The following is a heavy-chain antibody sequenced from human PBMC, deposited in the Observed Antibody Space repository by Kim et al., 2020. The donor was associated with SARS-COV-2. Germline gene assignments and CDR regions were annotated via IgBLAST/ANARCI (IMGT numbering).Heavy chain of an antibody. J-gene: IGHJ5*02. V-gene: IGHV4-59*08. Sequence: SETLSLTCTVSGGSISSYYWSWIRQPPGKGLEWIGYIYYSGSTNYNPSLKSRVTISVDTSKNQFSLKLSSVTAADTAVYYCARQWYSSSGWFDPWGQGTLVTVSS. CDR3: ARQWYSSSGWFDP. CDR1: GGSISSYY. CDR2: IYYSGST. D-gene: IGHD6-6*01.